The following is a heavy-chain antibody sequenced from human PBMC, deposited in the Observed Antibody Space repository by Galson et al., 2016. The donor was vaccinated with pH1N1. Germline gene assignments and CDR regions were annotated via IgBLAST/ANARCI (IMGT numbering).Heavy chain of an antibody. CDR1: GFKFDNYA. V-gene: IGHV3-23*01. CDR3: AKDRYSSGQFFDS. J-gene: IGHJ3*01. D-gene: IGHD6-19*01. CDR2: ISGSGGRT. Sequence: SLRLSCAASGFKFDNYAMTWVRRAPGKGLQWVSAISGSGGRTYYADSVKDRFTISRDNSKKTLFLQMTSLRVEDTAVYYCAKDRYSSGQFFDSWGQGTMVTVSS.